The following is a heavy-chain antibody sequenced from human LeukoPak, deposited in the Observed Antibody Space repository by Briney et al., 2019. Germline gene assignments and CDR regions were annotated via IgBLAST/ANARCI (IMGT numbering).Heavy chain of an antibody. CDR2: IYYIGST. D-gene: IGHD6-13*01. Sequence: PSETLSLTCTVSGGSMRNYYWSWIRQPPGKGLEWIGYIYYIGSTNYNPSLKSRVTISVDTSSNQFSLKLSSVTAADTAVYFCARDPGIAAAAKGIGYWGQGTLVTVSS. CDR1: GGSMRNYY. CDR3: ARDPGIAAAAKGIGY. V-gene: IGHV4-59*01. J-gene: IGHJ4*02.